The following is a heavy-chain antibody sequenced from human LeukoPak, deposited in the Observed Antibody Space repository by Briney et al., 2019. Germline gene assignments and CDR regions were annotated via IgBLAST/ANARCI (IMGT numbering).Heavy chain of an antibody. J-gene: IGHJ4*02. Sequence: GGSLRLSCAASGFTFSSYAMSWVRQAPGKGLGWVSAISGSGGSTYYADSVKGRFTISRDNSKNTLYLQMNSLRAEDTAVYYCAKDRNGGSYFDYWGQGTLVTVSS. CDR1: GFTFSSYA. CDR2: ISGSGGST. D-gene: IGHD1-26*01. V-gene: IGHV3-23*01. CDR3: AKDRNGGSYFDY.